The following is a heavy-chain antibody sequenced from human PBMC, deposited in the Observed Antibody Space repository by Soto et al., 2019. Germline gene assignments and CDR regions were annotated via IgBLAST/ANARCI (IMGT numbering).Heavy chain of an antibody. D-gene: IGHD2-15*01. J-gene: IGHJ3*02. CDR1: GFTFSNAW. V-gene: IGHV3-15*01. Sequence: LRLSCAASGFTFSNAWMSWVRQAPGKGLEWVGRIKSKTDGGTTDYAAPVKGRFTISRDDSKNTLYLQMNSLKTEDTAVYYCTTEGLVVVVAATRDAFDIWGQGTMVTVSS. CDR3: TTEGLVVVVAATRDAFDI. CDR2: IKSKTDGGTT.